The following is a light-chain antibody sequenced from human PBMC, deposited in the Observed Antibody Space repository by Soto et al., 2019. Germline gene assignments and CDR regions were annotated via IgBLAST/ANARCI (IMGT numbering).Light chain of an antibody. CDR1: SSDVGGYNY. CDR2: DVI. V-gene: IGLV2-14*03. Sequence: QSALTQPASVSGSPGQSITISCTGTSSDVGGYNYVSWYQHHPGKAPKLIIFDVIHRPSGVSNRFSGSKSGNTASLTISGLQAEDEAEYYCTSYTSRSTLEVFGGGTKLTVL. J-gene: IGLJ2*01. CDR3: TSYTSRSTLEV.